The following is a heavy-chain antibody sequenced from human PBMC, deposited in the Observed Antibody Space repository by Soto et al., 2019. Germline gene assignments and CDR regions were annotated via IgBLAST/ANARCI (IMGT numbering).Heavy chain of an antibody. J-gene: IGHJ5*02. CDR2: IIPIFGTA. CDR3: ARDSASGYSSGLNWFDP. D-gene: IGHD6-19*01. V-gene: IGHV1-69*13. Sequence: SVKVSCKASGGTFSSYAISWVRQAPGQGLEWMGGIIPIFGTANYAQKFQGRVTITADESTSTAYMELSSLRSEDTAVYYCARDSASGYSSGLNWFDPWGQGTLVTVSS. CDR1: GGTFSSYA.